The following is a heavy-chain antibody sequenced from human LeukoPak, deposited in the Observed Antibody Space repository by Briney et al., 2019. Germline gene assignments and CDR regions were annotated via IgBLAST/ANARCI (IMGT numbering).Heavy chain of an antibody. D-gene: IGHD1-1*01. J-gene: IGHJ6*03. CDR1: RFTVSSNY. CDR3: ASGKQNYYYYYMDV. CDR2: IYSGGST. Sequence: GGSLRPSCAASRFTVSSNYMSWVRQAPGKGLEWDSVIYSGGSTYYADSVKGRFTISRDNSKNTLYLQMNSLRAEDTAVYYCASGKQNYYYYYMDVWGKGTTVTVSS. V-gene: IGHV3-53*01.